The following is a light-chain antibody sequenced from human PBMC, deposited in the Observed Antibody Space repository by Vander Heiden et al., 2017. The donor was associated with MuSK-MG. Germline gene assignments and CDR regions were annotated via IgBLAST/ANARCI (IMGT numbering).Light chain of an antibody. Sequence: QTGVTQEPSLPVSPGGTGTLPCGLSSGSVTLANYPTWYQQTPGRPPRTLIHSGNTRPSEVPVRFSGSFVGNKAALKITGAQPDDESDYYCGLYLGNGIWVFGGGTKVTVL. CDR1: SGSVTLANY. J-gene: IGLJ3*02. CDR3: GLYLGNGIWV. V-gene: IGLV8-61*01. CDR2: SGN.